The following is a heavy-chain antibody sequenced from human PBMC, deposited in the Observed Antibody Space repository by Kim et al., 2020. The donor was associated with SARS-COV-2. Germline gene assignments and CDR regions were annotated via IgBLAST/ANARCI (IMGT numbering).Heavy chain of an antibody. D-gene: IGHD4-17*01. V-gene: IGHV3-48*03. Sequence: GGSLRLSCAASGFTFSSYEMNWVRQAPGKGLEWVSYISSSGSTIYYADSVKGRFTISRDNAKNSLYRQMNSLRAEDTAVYYCARDYGDRYNWFDPWGQGTLVTVSS. CDR2: ISSSGSTI. CDR1: GFTFSSYE. CDR3: ARDYGDRYNWFDP. J-gene: IGHJ5*02.